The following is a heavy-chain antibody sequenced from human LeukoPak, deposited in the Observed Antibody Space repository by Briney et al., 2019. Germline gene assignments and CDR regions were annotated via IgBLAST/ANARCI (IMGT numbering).Heavy chain of an antibody. V-gene: IGHV1-2*02. J-gene: IGHJ4*02. Sequence: GASVKVSCKASGYTFTGYYMHWVRQAPGQGLEWMGWINPNSGGTNYAQKFQGRVTMTRDTSISTAYMELSRLRSDDTAVYYCARLGYCSSTSCFDYWGQGTLLTVSS. CDR1: GYTFTGYY. CDR3: ARLGYCSSTSCFDY. D-gene: IGHD2-2*01. CDR2: INPNSGGT.